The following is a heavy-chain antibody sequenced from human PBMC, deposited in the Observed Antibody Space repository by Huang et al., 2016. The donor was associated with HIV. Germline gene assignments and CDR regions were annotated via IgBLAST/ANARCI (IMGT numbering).Heavy chain of an antibody. D-gene: IGHD2-21*01. CDR3: AREFVIFGAPLWPAY. J-gene: IGHJ4*02. Sequence: QVQLVQSGAEVKKPGASVKVSCKASGYSFTTYALHWVRQAPGHRLEWMGWITPGNGNTNYSQKFQGRVTITRDTSASTVYMEVSSLTFEDTAVYYCAREFVIFGAPLWPAYWGQGTLISVSS. V-gene: IGHV1-3*01. CDR1: GYSFTTYA. CDR2: ITPGNGNT.